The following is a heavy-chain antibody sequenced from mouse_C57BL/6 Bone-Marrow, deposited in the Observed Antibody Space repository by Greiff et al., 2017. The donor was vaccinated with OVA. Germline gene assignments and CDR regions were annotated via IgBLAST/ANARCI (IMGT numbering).Heavy chain of an antibody. Sequence: QVQLKQSGAELVRPGASVTLSCKASGYTFTDYEMHWVKQTPVHGLEWIGAIDPETGGTAYNQKFKGKAILTADKSSSTAYMELRSLTSEDSAVYYCTRYDGHGGFAYWGQGTLVTVSA. CDR3: TRYDGHGGFAY. J-gene: IGHJ3*01. CDR1: GYTFTDYE. CDR2: IDPETGGT. V-gene: IGHV1-15*01. D-gene: IGHD2-3*01.